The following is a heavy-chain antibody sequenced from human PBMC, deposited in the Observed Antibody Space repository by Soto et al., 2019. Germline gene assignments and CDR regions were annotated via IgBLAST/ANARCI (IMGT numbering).Heavy chain of an antibody. V-gene: IGHV1-18*04. D-gene: IGHD3-16*01. J-gene: IGHJ4*02. Sequence: QVPLVQSGAEVKKPGASVKVSCKASGYTFTSYGISWVRQAPGQGLEWMGWISAYNGNTNYAQKLQGRVTIIADESTSTVYMELSSLRSEDTAIYYCARGWGYETTDYYYAYWGQGTLVIVSS. CDR3: ARGWGYETTDYYYAY. CDR2: ISAYNGNT. CDR1: GYTFTSYG.